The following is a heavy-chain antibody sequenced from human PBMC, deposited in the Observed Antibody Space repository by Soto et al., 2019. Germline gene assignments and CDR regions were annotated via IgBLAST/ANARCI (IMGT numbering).Heavy chain of an antibody. D-gene: IGHD2-15*01. CDR2: ISGSGGST. CDR3: AKDATGYCSGGSCYFGWFDP. Sequence: GGSLRLSCAASGFTFSSYAMSWVRQAPGKGLEWVSAISGSGGSTYYADSVKGRFTISRDNSKNTPYLQMNSLKAEDTAVYYCAKDATGYCSGGSCYFGWFDPWGQGTLVTVSS. J-gene: IGHJ5*02. V-gene: IGHV3-23*01. CDR1: GFTFSSYA.